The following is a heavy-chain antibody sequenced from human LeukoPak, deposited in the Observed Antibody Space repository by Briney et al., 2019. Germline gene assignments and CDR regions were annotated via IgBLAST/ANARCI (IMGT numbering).Heavy chain of an antibody. Sequence: PLETLSLTCTVSGGSNYWSWIRQPPGKGLEWIAYIHYSGSPNYNPSLKSRVTISIDTSKNQFSLNLNSVTAADTAVYYCARHSNWNGGVDWFDPWGQGALVTVSS. CDR2: IHYSGSP. CDR1: GGSNY. CDR3: ARHSNWNGGVDWFDP. V-gene: IGHV4-59*08. J-gene: IGHJ5*02. D-gene: IGHD1-20*01.